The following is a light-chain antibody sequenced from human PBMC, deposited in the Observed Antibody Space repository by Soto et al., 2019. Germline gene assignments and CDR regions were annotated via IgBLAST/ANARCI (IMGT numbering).Light chain of an antibody. J-gene: IGKJ1*01. Sequence: DIQMTQSPSTLPASVVDRVTITCLASQSISSWLAWYQQKPGKTPKLLIYKASSLESGVPSRFSGSGSGTEFTLTISSLQPDDFATYYCQQYNSYSETFGQGTKVDI. CDR3: QQYNSYSET. V-gene: IGKV1-5*03. CDR1: QSISSW. CDR2: KAS.